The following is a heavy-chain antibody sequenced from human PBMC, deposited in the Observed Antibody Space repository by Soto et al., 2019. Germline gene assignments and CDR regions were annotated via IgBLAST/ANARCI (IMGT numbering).Heavy chain of an antibody. D-gene: IGHD3-22*01. CDR3: ARVKSSGYDPDPPDY. V-gene: IGHV4-30-4*01. Sequence: LSLTCTVSGGSISSGDYYWSWIRQPPGKGLEWIGYIYYSGSTYYNPSLKSRVTISVDTSKNQFSLKLSSVTAADTAVYYCARVKSSGYDPDPPDYWGQGTLVTVSS. CDR2: IYYSGST. CDR1: GGSISSGDYY. J-gene: IGHJ4*02.